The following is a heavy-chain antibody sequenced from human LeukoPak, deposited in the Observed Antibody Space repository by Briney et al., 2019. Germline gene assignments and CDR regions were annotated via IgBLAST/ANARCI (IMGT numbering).Heavy chain of an antibody. CDR2: ISYDGSNK. Sequence: PGGSLRLSCAASGFTFSSYAMHWVRQAPGKGLEWVAVISYDGSNKYYADSVKGRFTISRDNAKNTLYLQMNSLRDEDTAVYYCAKVWAHDGSGNPYWHFDLWGRGTLVTVSS. CDR3: AKVWAHDGSGNPYWHFDL. CDR1: GFTFSSYA. D-gene: IGHD3-10*01. V-gene: IGHV3-30*04. J-gene: IGHJ2*01.